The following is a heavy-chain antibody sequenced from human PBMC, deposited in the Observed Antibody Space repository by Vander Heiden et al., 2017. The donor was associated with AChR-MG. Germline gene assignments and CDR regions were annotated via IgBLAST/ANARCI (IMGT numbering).Heavy chain of an antibody. CDR1: GGSFSGYS. CDR2: INHSGST. D-gene: IGHD2-2*01. J-gene: IGHJ6*02. V-gene: IGHV4-34*01. Sequence: QVQLQQPGPGLLKPSEPPSPTCPVHGGSFSGYSWSCNGQPPGKGLEWIGEINHSGSTNYNPSLKSRVTISVDTSKNQFSLKLSSVTAADTAVYYCARDRQYCSSTSCYQYYYYYGMDVWGQGTTVTVSS. CDR3: ARDRQYCSSTSCYQYYYYYGMDV.